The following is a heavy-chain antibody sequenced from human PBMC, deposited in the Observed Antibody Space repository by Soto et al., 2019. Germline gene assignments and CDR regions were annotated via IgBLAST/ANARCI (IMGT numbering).Heavy chain of an antibody. V-gene: IGHV3-23*01. CDR2: ISGSGGST. D-gene: IGHD4-17*01. J-gene: IGHJ4*02. CDR1: GFTFSSYA. Sequence: EVQLLESGGGLVQPGGSLRLSCAASGFTFSSYAMSWVRQAPGKGLEWVSAISGSGGSTYYADSVKDRFTISRDNSKNTLYLQMNSLRAEDTAVYYCAKDLKSTVVTPWRGWGQGTLVTVSS. CDR3: AKDLKSTVVTPWRG.